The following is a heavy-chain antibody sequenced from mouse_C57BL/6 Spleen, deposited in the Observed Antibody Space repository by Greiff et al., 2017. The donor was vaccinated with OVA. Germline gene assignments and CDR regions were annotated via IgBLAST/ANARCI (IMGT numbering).Heavy chain of an antibody. CDR2: INPNNGGT. D-gene: IGHD2-3*01. Sequence: EVKLQQSGPELVKPGASVKISCKASGYTFTDYYMNWVKQSHGKSLEWIGDINPNNGGTSYNQKFKGKATLTVDKSSSTAYMELRSLTSEDSAVYYCARTGLYDGYPFDYWGQGTTLTVSS. V-gene: IGHV1-26*01. J-gene: IGHJ2*01. CDR3: ARTGLYDGYPFDY. CDR1: GYTFTDYY.